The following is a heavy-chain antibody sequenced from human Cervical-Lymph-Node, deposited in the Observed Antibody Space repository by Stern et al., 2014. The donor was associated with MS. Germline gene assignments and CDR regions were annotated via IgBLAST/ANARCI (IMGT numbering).Heavy chain of an antibody. CDR1: GFAFRRYA. D-gene: IGHD1-26*01. CDR3: AKGGSGSYLD. J-gene: IGHJ4*02. V-gene: IGHV3-30*04. CDR2: ISYDGRDK. Sequence: DQLVESGGGVVQPGRSLRLSCAASGFAFRRYALNWVRQAPGKGLEWVALISYDGRDKYYTDSVKGRFTVSRDNSNNTVDLEMNSLRLEDTAVYYCAKGGSGSYLDWGQGSLVTVSS.